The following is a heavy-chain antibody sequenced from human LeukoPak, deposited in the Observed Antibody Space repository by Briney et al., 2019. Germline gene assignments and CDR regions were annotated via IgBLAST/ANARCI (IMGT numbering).Heavy chain of an antibody. J-gene: IGHJ4*02. V-gene: IGHV3-9*01. CDR2: ISWNSGSI. CDR3: AKDDCSGGSCYSFDY. D-gene: IGHD2-15*01. CDR1: GFTFDNYA. Sequence: GGSLRLSCAASGFTFDNYAMHWVRHAPGKGLEWVSGISWNSGSIGYADSVKGRFTISRDNAKNSLYLQMNSLRAEDTALYYCAKDDCSGGSCYSFDYWGQGTLVTVSS.